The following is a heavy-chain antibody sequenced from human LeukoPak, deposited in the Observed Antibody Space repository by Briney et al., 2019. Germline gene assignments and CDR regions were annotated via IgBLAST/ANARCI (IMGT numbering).Heavy chain of an antibody. V-gene: IGHV3-7*01. D-gene: IGHD6-13*01. CDR1: GFTFSSYA. J-gene: IGHJ4*02. Sequence: GGSLRLSCAASGFTFSSYAMSWLRQAPGKGLEGVANIKQDGSEKYYVDSVKGRFTISRDNTKNSLYLQMDSLRVEDTAVYYCARISTAVAGADYWGQGTLVTVSS. CDR2: IKQDGSEK. CDR3: ARISTAVAGADY.